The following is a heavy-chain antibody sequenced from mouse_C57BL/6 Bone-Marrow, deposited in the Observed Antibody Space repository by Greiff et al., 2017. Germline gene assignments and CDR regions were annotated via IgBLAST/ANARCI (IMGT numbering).Heavy chain of an antibody. Sequence: QVQLKESGAELVKPGASVKISCKASGYAFSSYWMNWVKQRPGTGLEWIGQIYPGDGDTNYTGKFKGKATLTADKSSSTAYMQLSSLTSEDSAVYFCARPGYGSSWYFDVWGKGTTVTVSS. CDR2: IYPGDGDT. CDR3: ARPGYGSSWYFDV. V-gene: IGHV1-80*01. J-gene: IGHJ1*03. D-gene: IGHD1-1*01. CDR1: GYAFSSYW.